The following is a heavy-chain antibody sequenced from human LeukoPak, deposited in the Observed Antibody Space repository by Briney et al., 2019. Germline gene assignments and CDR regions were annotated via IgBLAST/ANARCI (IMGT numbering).Heavy chain of an antibody. CDR3: AKTQRNYDSSGYYSNYGMDV. D-gene: IGHD3-22*01. CDR2: ISYDGSNK. Sequence: PGGSLRLSCAASGFTFSSYAMHWVRQAPGKGLEWVAVISYDGSNKYYADSVKGRFTISRDNSKNTLYLQMNSLRAEDTAVYYCAKTQRNYDSSGYYSNYGMDVWGQGTTVTVSS. J-gene: IGHJ6*02. V-gene: IGHV3-30-3*01. CDR1: GFTFSSYA.